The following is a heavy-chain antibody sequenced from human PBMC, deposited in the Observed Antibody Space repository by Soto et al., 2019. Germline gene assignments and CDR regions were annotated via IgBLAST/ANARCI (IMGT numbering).Heavy chain of an antibody. CDR3: TRDSTIFGVVSTFDY. J-gene: IGHJ4*02. CDR2: IRSKAYGGTT. V-gene: IGHV3-49*03. Sequence: TGGSLRLSCTASGFTFGDYAMSWFRQAPGKGLEWVGFIRSKAYGGTTEYAASVKGRFTISRDDSKSIAYLQMNSLKTEDTAVYYCTRDSTIFGVVSTFDYWGQGTLVTVSS. CDR1: GFTFGDYA. D-gene: IGHD3-3*01.